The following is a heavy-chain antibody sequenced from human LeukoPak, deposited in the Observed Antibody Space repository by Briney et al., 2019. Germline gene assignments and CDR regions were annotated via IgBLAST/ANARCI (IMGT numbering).Heavy chain of an antibody. J-gene: IGHJ3*02. CDR3: ARVGAATYAFDI. D-gene: IGHD3-16*01. V-gene: IGHV3-23*01. CDR1: GFTFSSYA. CDR2: ISGSGGST. Sequence: PGGSLRLSCAASGFTFSSYAMSWVRQAPGKGLEWVSAISGSGGSTYYADSVKGRFTISRDNSKNTLYLQMNSLRAEDTAVYYCARVGAATYAFDIWGQGTMVTVSS.